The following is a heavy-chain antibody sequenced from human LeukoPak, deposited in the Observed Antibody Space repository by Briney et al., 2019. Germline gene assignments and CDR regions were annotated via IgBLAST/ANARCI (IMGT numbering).Heavy chain of an antibody. CDR2: IYYTGIT. D-gene: IGHD2-21*02. Sequence: SETLSLTCTVSDGSITRSSYYWGWIRQTPGEGLDWIGSIYYTGITYYNPSLQGRVTMSVDTSKNQFSLKLNSVTVADTAVYYCARLRVTTGFDYWDQGIPVTVSS. J-gene: IGHJ4*02. CDR1: DGSITRSSYY. V-gene: IGHV4-39*01. CDR3: ARLRVTTGFDY.